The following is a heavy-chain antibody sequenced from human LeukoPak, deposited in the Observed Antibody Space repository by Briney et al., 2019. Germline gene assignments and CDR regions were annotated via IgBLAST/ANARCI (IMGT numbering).Heavy chain of an antibody. V-gene: IGHV3-53*04. CDR2: IYSGGST. J-gene: IGHJ6*02. CDR1: GFTVSSNY. Sequence: PGGSLRLSCAASGFTVSSNYMSWVRQAPGKGLEWVSVIYSGGSTYYADSVKGRFTISRHNSKNTLYLQMNSLRAEDTAVYYCARVYDYDFWSGYYPFMDVWAQGPTVTLSS. CDR3: ARVYDYDFWSGYYPFMDV. D-gene: IGHD3-3*01.